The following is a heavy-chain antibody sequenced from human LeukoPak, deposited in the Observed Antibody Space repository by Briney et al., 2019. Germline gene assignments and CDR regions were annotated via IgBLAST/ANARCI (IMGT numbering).Heavy chain of an antibody. V-gene: IGHV3-23*01. Sequence: PGGSLRLSCAASGFTFNSYAMSWVRQAPGKGLEWVSAISASGGTTYYADSVKGRFTISRDNSKNTLYLPMTSLRVDDTAVYYCAKAGGQDIADYYGMDVWGQGTTVTVSS. CDR2: ISASGGTT. J-gene: IGHJ6*02. CDR1: GFTFNSYA. D-gene: IGHD2-15*01. CDR3: AKAGGQDIADYYGMDV.